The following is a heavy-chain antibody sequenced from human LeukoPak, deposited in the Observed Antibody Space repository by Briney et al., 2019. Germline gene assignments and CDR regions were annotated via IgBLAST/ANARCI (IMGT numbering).Heavy chain of an antibody. CDR1: EYTFTGYY. CDR2: INPNSGGT. CDR3: ARVYSSSSSYYYYYYMDV. V-gene: IGHV1-2*06. J-gene: IGHJ6*03. D-gene: IGHD6-6*01. Sequence: ASVKVSCKASEYTFTGYYMHWVRQAPGQGLEGVGRINPNSGGTNYAQKFQGRVTMTRDTSISTAYMELSRLRSDDTAVYYCARVYSSSSSYYYYYYMDVWGKGTTVTVSS.